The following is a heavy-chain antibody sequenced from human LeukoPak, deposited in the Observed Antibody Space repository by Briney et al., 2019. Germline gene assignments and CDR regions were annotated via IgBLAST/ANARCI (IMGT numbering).Heavy chain of an antibody. V-gene: IGHV1-69*13. CDR1: GGTFSSYA. Sequence: SVKVSCKASGGTFSSYAISWVRQAPGQGLEWMGGIIPIFGTANYAQKFQGGVTITADESTSTAYMELSSLRSEDTAVYYCARVAIFGVVIGYYYYMDVWGKGTTVTVSS. CDR2: IIPIFGTA. D-gene: IGHD3-3*01. J-gene: IGHJ6*03. CDR3: ARVAIFGVVIGYYYYMDV.